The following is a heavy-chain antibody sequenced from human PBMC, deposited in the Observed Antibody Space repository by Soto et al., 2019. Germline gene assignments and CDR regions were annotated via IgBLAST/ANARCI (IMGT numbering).Heavy chain of an antibody. Sequence: GVSLRLSCAASGFTFSSYAMHWVRQAPGKGLEWVAVISYDGSNKYYADSVKGRFTISRDNSKNTLYLQMNSLRAEDTAVYYCASRYYDSSGYYGFDYWGQGTLVTVSS. CDR2: ISYDGSNK. V-gene: IGHV3-30-3*01. CDR1: GFTFSSYA. CDR3: ASRYYDSSGYYGFDY. J-gene: IGHJ4*02. D-gene: IGHD3-22*01.